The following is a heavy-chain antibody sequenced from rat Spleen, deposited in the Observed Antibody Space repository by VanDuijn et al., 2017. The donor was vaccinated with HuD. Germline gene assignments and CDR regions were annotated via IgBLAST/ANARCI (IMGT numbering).Heavy chain of an antibody. CDR3: ARQDTSGYSNWFTY. J-gene: IGHJ3*01. D-gene: IGHD4-3*01. CDR2: ISPSGGGP. V-gene: IGHV5S13*01. CDR1: GFTFNNYD. Sequence: EVQLVESGGGLVQPGRSLKLSCAASGFTFNNYDMAWVRQTPTRGLGWVASISPSGGGPYYRDSVQGRFTVSRDNARGTQYLQMDSLRSEDTATYYCARQDTSGYSNWFTYWGQGTLVTVSS.